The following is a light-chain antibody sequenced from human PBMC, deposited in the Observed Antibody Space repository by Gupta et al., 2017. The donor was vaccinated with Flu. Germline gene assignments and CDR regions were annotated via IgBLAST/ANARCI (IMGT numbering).Light chain of an antibody. V-gene: IGKV3-20*01. CDR1: QSVSSNS. CDR2: GAS. J-gene: IGKJ1*01. CDR3: QQYGTSPQT. Sequence: EIVLTQSPGTLSLSPGERATLSCRASQSVSSNSLAWYQQRPGQAPRLLIYGASTRATGIPDRCSGSGSGTDFTLTISRLEPEDFALFYCQQYGTSPQTFGQGTKVEI.